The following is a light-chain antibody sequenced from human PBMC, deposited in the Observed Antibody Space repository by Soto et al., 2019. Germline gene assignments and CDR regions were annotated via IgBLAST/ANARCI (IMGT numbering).Light chain of an antibody. CDR1: QSVRSY. CDR2: DAS. Sequence: EIVLTQSPATLSLSPGERATLSCRASQSVRSYLAWYQQKPGQAPRLLIYDASNRAAGIPARFSGSGSGTDFTLTISSLEPEDFAVYYCQQRSTWPLTFGQGTRLEI. CDR3: QQRSTWPLT. V-gene: IGKV3-11*01. J-gene: IGKJ5*01.